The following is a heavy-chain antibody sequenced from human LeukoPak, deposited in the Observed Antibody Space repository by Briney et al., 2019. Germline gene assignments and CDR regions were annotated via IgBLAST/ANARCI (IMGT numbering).Heavy chain of an antibody. J-gene: IGHJ4*02. CDR1: GGSFSGYY. CDR3: VRGDYVWGSYLYFPSGLYFDY. Sequence: PSETLSLTCAVYGGSFSGYYWSWIRQPPGKGLEWIGEINHSGSTNYNPSLKSRVTISVDTSKNQFSLKLSSVTAADTAVYYCVRGDYVWGSYLYFPSGLYFDYWGQGTLVSVSS. CDR2: INHSGST. D-gene: IGHD3-16*02. V-gene: IGHV4-34*01.